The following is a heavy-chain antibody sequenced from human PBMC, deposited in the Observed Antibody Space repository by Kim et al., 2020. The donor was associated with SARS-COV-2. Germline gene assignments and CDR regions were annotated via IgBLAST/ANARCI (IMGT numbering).Heavy chain of an antibody. V-gene: IGHV1-46*01. Sequence: ASVKVSCKASGYTFTSYYMHWVRQAPGQGLEWMGIINPSGGSTSYAQKFQGRVTMTRDTSTSTVYMELSSLRSEDTAVYYCAVLTGHTDFDYWGQGTLVTVSS. CDR1: GYTFTSYY. CDR3: AVLTGHTDFDY. J-gene: IGHJ4*02. D-gene: IGHD3-9*01. CDR2: INPSGGST.